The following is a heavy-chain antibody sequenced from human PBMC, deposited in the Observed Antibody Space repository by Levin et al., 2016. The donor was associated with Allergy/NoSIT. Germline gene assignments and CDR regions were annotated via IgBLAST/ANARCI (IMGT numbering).Heavy chain of an antibody. D-gene: IGHD1-14*01. CDR2: IYSGGGT. V-gene: IGHV3-66*01. Sequence: GESLKISCAASGFTVSTNYMTWVRQAPGKGLEWVSVIYSGGGTYYADSVKGRFTISRDNSKNMLYLQMNSLRPEDAAVYYCARGPFAEIYFDYWGQGTLVTVSS. J-gene: IGHJ4*02. CDR1: GFTVSTNY. CDR3: ARGPFAEIYFDY.